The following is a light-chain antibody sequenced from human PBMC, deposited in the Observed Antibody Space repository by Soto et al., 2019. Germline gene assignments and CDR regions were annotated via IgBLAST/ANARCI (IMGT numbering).Light chain of an antibody. CDR2: FDS. CDR1: NIGAKG. J-gene: IGLJ2*01. V-gene: IGLV3-21*04. CDR3: QVWDRRSGHLV. Sequence: SYELSQPPSVSVAPGETAKITCGGDNIGAKGVHWYQQRTGQAPLVVMYFDSERPSGIPERLSGSNSENTATLIISRVEAGDEADFYCQVWDRRSGHLVFGGGTKLTVL.